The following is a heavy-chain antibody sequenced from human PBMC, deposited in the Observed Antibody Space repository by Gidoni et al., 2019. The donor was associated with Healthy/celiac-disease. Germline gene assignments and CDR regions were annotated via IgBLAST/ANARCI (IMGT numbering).Heavy chain of an antibody. V-gene: IGHV1-2*02. Sequence: VQLAQSGAEVKKPGASVKVSCKASGYTFTGYYMHWVRQAPGQGLEWMGWINPNSGGTNYAQKFQGRVTMTRDTSISTAYMELSRLRSDDTAVYYCARSRSYYYDSSGYCGMDVWGQGTTVTVSS. CDR1: GYTFTGYY. D-gene: IGHD3-22*01. J-gene: IGHJ6*02. CDR2: INPNSGGT. CDR3: ARSRSYYYDSSGYCGMDV.